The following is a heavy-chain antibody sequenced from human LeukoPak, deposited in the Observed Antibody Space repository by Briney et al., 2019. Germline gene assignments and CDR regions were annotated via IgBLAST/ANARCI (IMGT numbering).Heavy chain of an antibody. V-gene: IGHV4-59*08. D-gene: IGHD2-21*02. Sequence: SETPSLTCTVSGGSISSYYWSWIRQPPGKGLEWIGYIYYSGSTNYNPSLKSRVTISVDTSKNQFSLKLSSVTAADTAVYYCARKRCGGDCYVAWFDPWGQGTLVTVSS. CDR3: ARKRCGGDCYVAWFDP. CDR2: IYYSGST. CDR1: GGSISSYY. J-gene: IGHJ5*02.